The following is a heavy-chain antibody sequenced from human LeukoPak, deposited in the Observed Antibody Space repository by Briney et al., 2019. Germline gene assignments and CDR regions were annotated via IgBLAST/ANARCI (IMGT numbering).Heavy chain of an antibody. D-gene: IGHD6-13*01. CDR1: GGSISSYY. Sequence: ETXXLTXTVSGGSISSYYWSWIRQPPGXXXXXXGYIYYSGSTNYNPSLKSRVTISVDTSKNQFSLKLSSVTAADTAVYYCARGSSWYREFDYWGQGTLVTVSS. CDR3: ARGSSWYREFDY. J-gene: IGHJ4*02. CDR2: IYYSGST. V-gene: IGHV4-59*01.